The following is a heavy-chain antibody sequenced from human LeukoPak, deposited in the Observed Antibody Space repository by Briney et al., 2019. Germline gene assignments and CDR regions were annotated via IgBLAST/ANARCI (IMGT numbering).Heavy chain of an antibody. CDR2: ISSRSSYI. V-gene: IGHV3-21*01. CDR3: ARGGYGYNFFDY. J-gene: IGHJ4*02. CDR1: GGSISSSS. Sequence: PSETLSLTCTVSGGSISSSSYYWGWIRQPPGKGLEWVSSISSRSSYIYYADSVKGRFTISRDNAKNSLYLQMNSLRAEDTAVYYCARGGYGYNFFDYWGQGTLVTVSS. D-gene: IGHD5-24*01.